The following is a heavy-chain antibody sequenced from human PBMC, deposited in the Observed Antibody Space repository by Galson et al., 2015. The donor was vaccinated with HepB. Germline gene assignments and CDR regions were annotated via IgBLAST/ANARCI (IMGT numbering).Heavy chain of an antibody. J-gene: IGHJ4*02. Sequence: SLRLSCAASGFTFSSYWMHWVRQAPGKGLVWVSRINSDGSSTSYADSVKGRFTISRDNAKNTLYLQMNSLRAEDTAVYYCASTDYGGTIDYWGQGTLVTVSS. CDR3: ASTDYGGTIDY. CDR1: GFTFSSYW. D-gene: IGHD4-23*01. V-gene: IGHV3-74*01. CDR2: INSDGSST.